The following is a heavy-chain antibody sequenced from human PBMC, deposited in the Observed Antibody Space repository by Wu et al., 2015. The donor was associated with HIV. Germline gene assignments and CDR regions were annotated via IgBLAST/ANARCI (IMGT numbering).Heavy chain of an antibody. V-gene: IGHV1-18*01. Sequence: QIQLVQSGAEVKKPGASVKVSCKTSGYTFATFGISWVRQAPGQGLEWMGWVNPQSDDTKYAQKFQGRVTMTRDTSTNTAYMELSGLTFDDTAMYYCLTAIDGIVYWGQGPLVTVSS. CDR2: VNPQSDDT. J-gene: IGHJ4*02. CDR1: GYTFATFG. CDR3: LTAIDGIVY. D-gene: IGHD5-24*01.